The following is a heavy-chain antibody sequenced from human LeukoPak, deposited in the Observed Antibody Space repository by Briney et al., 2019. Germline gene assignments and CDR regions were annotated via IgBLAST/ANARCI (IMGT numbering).Heavy chain of an antibody. CDR3: ARSPIGLVAAMHFDY. V-gene: IGHV3-21*01. D-gene: IGHD2-15*01. Sequence: GGSLRLSCAASGFTFSSYSMNWVRQAPGKGLEWVSYISSSSSYIYYADSVKGRFTISRDNAKNSLYLQMNSLRAEDTAVYYCARSPIGLVAAMHFDYWGQGTLVTVSS. J-gene: IGHJ4*02. CDR1: GFTFSSYS. CDR2: ISSSSSYI.